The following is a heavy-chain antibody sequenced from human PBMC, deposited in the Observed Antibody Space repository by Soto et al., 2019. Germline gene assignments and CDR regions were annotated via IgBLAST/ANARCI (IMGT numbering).Heavy chain of an antibody. Sequence: PSETLSLTCAVSGGSISSGGYSWSWIRQPPGKGLEWIGYIYHSGSTYYNPSLKSRVTISVDRSKNQFSLKLSSVTAADTAVYYCATSGGGYYYGSGSYYAWRYWGQGTLVTVSS. CDR3: ATSGGGYYYGSGSYYAWRY. J-gene: IGHJ4*02. CDR2: IYHSGST. CDR1: GGSISSGGYS. V-gene: IGHV4-30-2*01. D-gene: IGHD3-10*01.